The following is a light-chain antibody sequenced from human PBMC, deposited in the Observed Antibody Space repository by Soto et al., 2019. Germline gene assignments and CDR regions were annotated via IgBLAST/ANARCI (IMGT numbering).Light chain of an antibody. CDR3: QQRRYWPPAP. CDR2: DAH. V-gene: IGKV3-11*01. CDR1: QSVITY. Sequence: EGVLTQSSATLSLPPGEGATLSRRASQSVITYLDWYQQKAGQAPRLRNYDAHNRATGIPARFSGSGSGTDFTLTISILEPEDFAVYYCQQRRYWPPAPFSQGTRLEVK. J-gene: IGKJ5*01.